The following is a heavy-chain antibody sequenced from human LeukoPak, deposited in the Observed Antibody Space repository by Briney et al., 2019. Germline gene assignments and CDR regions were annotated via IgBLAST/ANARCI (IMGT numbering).Heavy chain of an antibody. J-gene: IGHJ3*02. CDR2: IYTSGST. CDR3: ARDQDVTIFGVVIIAGAFDI. V-gene: IGHV4-4*07. Sequence: PSETLSLTCTVSGGSISSYYWSWIRQPAGKGLEWIGRIYTSGSTNYNPSLKSRVTMSVDTSKNQFSLKLSSVTAADTAVYYCARDQDVTIFGVVIIAGAFDIWGQGTVVTVSS. D-gene: IGHD3-3*01. CDR1: GGSISSYY.